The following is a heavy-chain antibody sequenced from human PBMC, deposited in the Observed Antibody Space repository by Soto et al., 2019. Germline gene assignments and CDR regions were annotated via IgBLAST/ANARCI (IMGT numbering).Heavy chain of an antibody. Sequence: ASVKVSCKASGYTFTSYGISWVRQAPGQGLEWMGWISAYNGNTNYAQKLQGRVTMTTDTSTSTAYMELRSLRSDDTATYYCARMRFSSGSTYLDYWGQGTLVTVSS. J-gene: IGHJ4*02. CDR2: ISAYNGNT. CDR1: GYTFTSYG. D-gene: IGHD6-19*01. CDR3: ARMRFSSGSTYLDY. V-gene: IGHV1-18*01.